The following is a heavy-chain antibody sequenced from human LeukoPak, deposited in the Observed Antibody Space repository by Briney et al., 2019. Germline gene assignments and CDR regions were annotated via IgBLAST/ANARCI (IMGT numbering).Heavy chain of an antibody. CDR3: ARDYRPDYYDSSGYSD. Sequence: ASVKVSCKASGYTFTSYYMHWVRQAPGQGLEWMGIINPSGGSTSYAQKFQGRVTMTRDTSTSTVYMELSSLRSEDTAVYYCARDYRPDYYDSSGYSDWGQGTLVTVSS. CDR2: INPSGGST. J-gene: IGHJ4*02. CDR1: GYTFTSYY. D-gene: IGHD3-22*01. V-gene: IGHV1-46*01.